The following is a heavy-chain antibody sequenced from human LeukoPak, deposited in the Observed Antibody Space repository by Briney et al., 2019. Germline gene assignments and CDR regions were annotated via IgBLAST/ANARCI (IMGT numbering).Heavy chain of an antibody. Sequence: ASVKVSCKASGYTFTSYGISWVRQAPAQGLECMRLISAYNGNTNYAQKLQGRVTMTTDTSTSTAYMELRSLRSDDTAVYYCARGIRSCSSTGCYYGMDVWGQGTTVTVSS. CDR3: ARGIRSCSSTGCYYGMDV. CDR2: ISAYNGNT. CDR1: GYTFTSYG. V-gene: IGHV1-18*01. J-gene: IGHJ6*02. D-gene: IGHD2-2*01.